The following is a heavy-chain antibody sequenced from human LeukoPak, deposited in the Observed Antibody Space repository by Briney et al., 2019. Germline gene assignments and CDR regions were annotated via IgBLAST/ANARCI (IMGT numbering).Heavy chain of an antibody. CDR3: ARGSIAVPRYFDY. CDR1: GGSISSCY. V-gene: IGHV4-4*07. J-gene: IGHJ4*02. Sequence: PSETLSLTCTVSGGSISSCYWSWIRQPAGKGPEWIGRIYTSGSTNYNPSLKSRVTMSVDTSKNQFSLKLSSVTAADTAVYYCARGSIAVPRYFDYWGQGTLVTVSS. CDR2: IYTSGST. D-gene: IGHD6-19*01.